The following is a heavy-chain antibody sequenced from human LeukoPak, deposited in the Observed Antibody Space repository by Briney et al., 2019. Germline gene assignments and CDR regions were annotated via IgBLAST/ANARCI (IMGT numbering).Heavy chain of an antibody. CDR2: ISGSGGST. V-gene: IGHV3-23*01. CDR3: AKVDCSGGSCYTNHQYFQH. CDR1: GFTFSSYA. J-gene: IGHJ1*01. D-gene: IGHD2-15*01. Sequence: GGSLRLSCAASGFTFSSYAMSWVRQAPGKGLEWVSAISGSGGSTYYADSVKGRFTISRDNSKNTLYLQMNSLRAEDTAVYYCAKVDCSGGSCYTNHQYFQHWGQGTLVTVSS.